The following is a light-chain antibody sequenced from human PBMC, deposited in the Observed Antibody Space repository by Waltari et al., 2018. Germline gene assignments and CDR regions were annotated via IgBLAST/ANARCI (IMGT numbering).Light chain of an antibody. CDR2: GAS. J-gene: IGKJ3*01. Sequence: EIVMTQSPATLSLSPGDRATLSCRASQSVTNSLAWYLQKPGQPPRLLIHGASTRATGIPDRFSGRGSGTDFTLSISSLEPEDVGVYFCHQETNWSLTFGPGTRLDIK. V-gene: IGKV3D-15*01. CDR3: HQETNWSLT. CDR1: QSVTNS.